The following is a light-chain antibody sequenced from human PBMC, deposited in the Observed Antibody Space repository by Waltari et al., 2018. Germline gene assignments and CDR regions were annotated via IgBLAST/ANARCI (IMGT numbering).Light chain of an antibody. CDR3: SSYTSSTTSYV. CDR2: DVS. CDR1: SSDVGGYNY. V-gene: IGLV2-14*01. Sequence: QSALTQPASVSGSPGQSITISCTGTSSDVGGYNYVPWYQQHPGKAPKPMIYDVSKRPQGFSNRFSGSKYGNTASLTISGLQAEDGADYYCSSYTSSTTSYVFGTGTKVTVL. J-gene: IGLJ1*01.